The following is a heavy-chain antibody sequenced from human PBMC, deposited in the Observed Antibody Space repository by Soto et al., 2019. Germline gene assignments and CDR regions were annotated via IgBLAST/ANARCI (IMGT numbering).Heavy chain of an antibody. CDR3: AKGLHPRGYSYGYVDY. J-gene: IGHJ4*02. V-gene: IGHV3-23*01. CDR2: ISGSGGST. D-gene: IGHD5-18*01. Sequence: GGSLRLSCAASGFTFSSYAMSWVRQAPGKGLEWVSAISGSGGSTYYADSVKGRFTISRDNSKNTLYLQMNSLRAEDTAVYYCAKGLHPRGYSYGYVDYWGQGTLVTVSS. CDR1: GFTFSSYA.